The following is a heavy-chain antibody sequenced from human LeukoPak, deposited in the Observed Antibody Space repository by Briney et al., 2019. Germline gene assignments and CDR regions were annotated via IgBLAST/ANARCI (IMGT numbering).Heavy chain of an antibody. CDR1: GYTFTGYY. Sequence: ASEKVSCKASGYTFTGYYIHWVRQAPGRGLEWMGWINPKSGGTTYAQKFQGRVTITRDTPISTAYMEVSRLGSDDTAVYFCAKDRENFIPETTFFYNYGLDVWGQGTTVTVSS. D-gene: IGHD2/OR15-2a*01. CDR2: INPKSGGT. CDR3: AKDRENFIPETTFFYNYGLDV. V-gene: IGHV1-2*02. J-gene: IGHJ6*02.